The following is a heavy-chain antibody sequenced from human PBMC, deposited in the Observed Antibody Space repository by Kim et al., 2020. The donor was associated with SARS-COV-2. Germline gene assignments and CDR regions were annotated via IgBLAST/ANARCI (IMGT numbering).Heavy chain of an antibody. J-gene: IGHJ5*02. V-gene: IGHV3-74*01. Sequence: GGSLRLSCAASGFSFSDYWMHWVRQAPGKGLVWVSRITSDGSGTTYADSVKGRFTFSRDNAKNTLYLQMNSLTAEDTAVYYCARDSRYTVDAWGQGTLVTVSS. D-gene: IGHD3-9*01. CDR1: GFSFSDYW. CDR2: ITSDGSGT. CDR3: ARDSRYTVDA.